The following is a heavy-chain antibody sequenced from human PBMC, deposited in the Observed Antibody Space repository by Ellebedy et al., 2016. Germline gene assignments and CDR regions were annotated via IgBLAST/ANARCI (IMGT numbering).Heavy chain of an antibody. D-gene: IGHD6-19*01. CDR2: IYWDDDK. J-gene: IGHJ4*02. CDR1: GFSLSTSGEG. CDR3: AHSSGWYAPFDY. Sequence: SGPTLVXPAQTLTVTCTFPGFSLSTSGEGVGWIRQPPGKALEWLALIYWDDDKRFSPSLNSRLSINKDTSKNQVVLRMTNMDPVDTATYYCAHSSGWYAPFDYWGQGTLVTVSS. V-gene: IGHV2-5*02.